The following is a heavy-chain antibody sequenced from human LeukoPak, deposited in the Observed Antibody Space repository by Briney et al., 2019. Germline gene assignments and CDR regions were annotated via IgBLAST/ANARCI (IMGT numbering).Heavy chain of an antibody. D-gene: IGHD3-10*01. CDR1: GGSISTFY. Sequence: SETLSLTCTVSGGSISTFYWSWIRQRPGKGLEWIGYIYYSGTTNYNPSLKSRVTISVDMSKSQFSLTLSSVTAADTAVYYCARHLLLWFGAAYFDYWGQGTLVTVSS. CDR2: IYYSGTT. V-gene: IGHV4-59*08. CDR3: ARHLLLWFGAAYFDY. J-gene: IGHJ4*02.